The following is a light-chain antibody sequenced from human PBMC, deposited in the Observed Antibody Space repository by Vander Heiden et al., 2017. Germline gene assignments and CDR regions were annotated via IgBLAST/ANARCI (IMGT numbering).Light chain of an antibody. CDR2: VAS. Sequence: LTPSPGTLFSFPGQTAPLSCSACQSFSRSYLAWYQQKPGQAPRLLIYVASSRATGIPDFTLTISRLEPEDFAVYSCQQYGSSLRVYTFGQGTKLEIK. J-gene: IGKJ2*01. CDR3: QQYGSSLRVYT. CDR1: QSFSRSY. V-gene: IGKV3-20*01.